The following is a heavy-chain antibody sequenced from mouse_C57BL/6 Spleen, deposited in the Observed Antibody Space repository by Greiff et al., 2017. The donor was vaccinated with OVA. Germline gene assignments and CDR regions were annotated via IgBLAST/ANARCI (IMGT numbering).Heavy chain of an antibody. V-gene: IGHV1-50*01. CDR1: GYTFTSYW. J-gene: IGHJ2*01. Sequence: QVQLQQPGAELVKPGASVKLSCKASGYTFTSYWMQWVKQRPGQGLEWIGEIDTSDSYTNYNQKFKGKATLTVDTSSSTDYMQLSSLTSEDSAVYYCARKDYYGPLDYWGQGTTLTVSS. D-gene: IGHD1-1*01. CDR2: IDTSDSYT. CDR3: ARKDYYGPLDY.